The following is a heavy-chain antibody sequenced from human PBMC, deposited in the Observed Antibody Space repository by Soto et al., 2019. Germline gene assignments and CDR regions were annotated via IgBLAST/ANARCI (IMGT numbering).Heavy chain of an antibody. Sequence: VQLVESGGGVVQPGRSLRLSCAASGFTFSSYGMHWVRQAPGKGLEWAAVIWYDGSNKYYADSVKGRFTISRDNSKNTLYLQMNSLRAEDTAVYYCARDLSRAVVGTFDYWGQGTLVTVSS. J-gene: IGHJ4*02. CDR3: ARDLSRAVVGTFDY. CDR1: GFTFSSYG. D-gene: IGHD5-18*01. V-gene: IGHV3-33*01. CDR2: IWYDGSNK.